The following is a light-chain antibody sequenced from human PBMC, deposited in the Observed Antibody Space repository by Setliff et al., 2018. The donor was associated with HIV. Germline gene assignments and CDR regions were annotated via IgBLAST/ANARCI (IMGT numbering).Light chain of an antibody. CDR1: NIGSKS. J-gene: IGLJ1*01. V-gene: IGLV3-21*04. Sequence: SYELTQPPSVSVAPGKTARITCGGNNIGSKSVHWYQQKPGQAPVLVIYYDTDRPSGIPERFSGSNSGNTATLTISRVEAGDEADYYCQVWDSSSDHLYVFGTGTKV. CDR3: QVWDSSSDHLYV. CDR2: YDT.